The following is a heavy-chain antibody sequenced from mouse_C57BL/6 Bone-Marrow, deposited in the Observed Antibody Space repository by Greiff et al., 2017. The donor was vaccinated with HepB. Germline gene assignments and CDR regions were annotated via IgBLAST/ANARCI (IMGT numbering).Heavy chain of an antibody. CDR1: GFSLTSYG. CDR3: ARNQGITTGEGAWFAY. CDR2: IWSGGST. Sequence: QVQLKESGPGLVQPSQSLSITCTVSGFSLTSYGVHWVRQSPGKGLEWLGVIWSGGSTDYNAAFISRPSISKDNSKSQVFFKMNSLQADDTAIYYCARNQGITTGEGAWFAYWGQGTLVTVSA. J-gene: IGHJ3*01. V-gene: IGHV2-2*01. D-gene: IGHD1-1*01.